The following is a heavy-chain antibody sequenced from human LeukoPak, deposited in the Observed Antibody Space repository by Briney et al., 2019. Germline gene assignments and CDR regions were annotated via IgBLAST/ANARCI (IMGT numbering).Heavy chain of an antibody. CDR3: AIQVVVISYDYFDY. CDR2: ISAYNGNT. D-gene: IGHD3-22*01. J-gene: IGHJ4*02. V-gene: IGHV1-18*01. Sequence: ASVKVSCKASGYTFTSYGISWVRQAPGRGLEWMGWISAYNGNTNYAQKLQGRVTMTTDTSTSTAYMELRSLRSDDTAVYYCAIQVVVISYDYFDYWGQGTLVTVSS. CDR1: GYTFTSYG.